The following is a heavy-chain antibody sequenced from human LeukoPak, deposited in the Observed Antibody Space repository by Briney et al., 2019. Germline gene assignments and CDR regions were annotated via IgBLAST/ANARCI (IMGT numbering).Heavy chain of an antibody. CDR3: ARASSSGYYLGYFDY. V-gene: IGHV4-61*02. CDR1: GGSISSGSYY. D-gene: IGHD3-22*01. J-gene: IGHJ4*02. CDR2: IYTSGST. Sequence: PSETLSLTCTVSGGSISSGSYYWSWIRQPAGKGLEWIGRIYTSGSTNYNPSLKSRVTISVDTSKNQFSLKLSSVTAADTAVYYCARASSSGYYLGYFDYWGQGTLVTVSS.